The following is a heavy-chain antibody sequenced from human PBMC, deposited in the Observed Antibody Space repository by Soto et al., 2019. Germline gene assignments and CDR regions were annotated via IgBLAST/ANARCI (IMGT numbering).Heavy chain of an antibody. J-gene: IGHJ6*02. CDR2: MNPNSGNT. CDR1: GGTFSSYT. CDR3: ARGKPRTRITIFGVVKPYYYYGMDV. V-gene: IGHV1-8*02. Sequence: ASVKVSCKASGGTFSSYTISWVRQATGQGLEWMGWMNPNSGNTGYAQKFQGRVTMTRNTSISTAYMELSSLRSEDTAVYYCARGKPRTRITIFGVVKPYYYYGMDVWGLG. D-gene: IGHD3-3*01.